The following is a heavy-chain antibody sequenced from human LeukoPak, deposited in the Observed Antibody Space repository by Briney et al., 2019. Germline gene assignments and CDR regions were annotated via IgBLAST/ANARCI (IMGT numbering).Heavy chain of an antibody. CDR2: ISTYNGNT. J-gene: IGHJ3*02. V-gene: IGHV1-18*01. CDR1: GYTFTSYG. D-gene: IGHD6-13*01. CDR3: ARVGSSWRDDAFDI. Sequence: GASVKVSCKASGYTFTSYGISWVRQAPGQGLEWMGWISTYNGNTKYAQKLQGRVTMTTDTSTSTAYMELRSLRSDDTAVYYCARVGSSWRDDAFDIWGQGTMVTVSS.